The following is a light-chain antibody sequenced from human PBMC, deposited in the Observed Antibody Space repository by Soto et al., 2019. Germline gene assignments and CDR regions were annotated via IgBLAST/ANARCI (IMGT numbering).Light chain of an antibody. CDR2: GAS. CDR3: QQYGSSPLIT. V-gene: IGKV3-20*01. CDR1: QSVSSSY. J-gene: IGKJ5*01. Sequence: EIVLTQSPGTLSLSPGERATLSCRASQSVSSSYLAWYQQKPGQAPRLLIYGASSRATGIPRFSGSGSGTDFTLTISRLEPEDFAVYYCQQYGSSPLITFGQGTRLEIK.